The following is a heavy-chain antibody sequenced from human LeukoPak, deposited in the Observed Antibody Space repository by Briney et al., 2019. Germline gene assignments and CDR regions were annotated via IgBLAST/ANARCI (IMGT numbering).Heavy chain of an antibody. Sequence: GASVKVSCKASGYTFTSYDINWVRQATGQGLEWMGWMNPNSGNTGYAQKFQGRVTMTRNTSISTAYMELSSLRSEDTAVYYCTMGWLQLHYAFDIWGQGTMVTVSS. D-gene: IGHD5-24*01. CDR1: GYTFTSYD. CDR3: TMGWLQLHYAFDI. CDR2: MNPNSGNT. J-gene: IGHJ3*02. V-gene: IGHV1-8*01.